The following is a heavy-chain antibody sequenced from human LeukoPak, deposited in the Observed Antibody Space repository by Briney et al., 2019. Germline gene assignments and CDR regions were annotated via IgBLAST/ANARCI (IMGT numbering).Heavy chain of an antibody. V-gene: IGHV1-46*01. D-gene: IGHD3-22*01. CDR2: INPSGGST. CDR1: GYTFTSYY. Sequence: ASVKVSCKASGYTFTSYYMHWVRQAPGQGLEWMGIINPSGGSTSYAQKFQGRVTMTRDTSTSTVYMELSSLRSEDTAVYYCARGVITYYYDSSGKNWFDPWGQGTLVTVSS. CDR3: ARGVITYYYDSSGKNWFDP. J-gene: IGHJ5*02.